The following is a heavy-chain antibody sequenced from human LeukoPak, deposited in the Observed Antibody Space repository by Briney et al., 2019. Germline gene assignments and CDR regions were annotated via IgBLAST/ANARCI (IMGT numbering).Heavy chain of an antibody. CDR1: VYTVTSYD. Sequence: ASVKVSFKATVYTVTSYDINWVRQSTGQGLEWRGWVNRNSSNTGYAQKFQGRVTITMTTYISTAYMELSSLRSEDTAVYYCARGQGGGHSGYDLALDYWGQGTLVTVSS. CDR2: VNRNSSNT. CDR3: ARGQGGGHSGYDLALDY. D-gene: IGHD5-12*01. V-gene: IGHV1-8*01. J-gene: IGHJ4*02.